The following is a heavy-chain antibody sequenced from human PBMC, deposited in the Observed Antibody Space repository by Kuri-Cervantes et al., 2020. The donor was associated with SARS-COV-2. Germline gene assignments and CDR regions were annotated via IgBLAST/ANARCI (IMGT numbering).Heavy chain of an antibody. CDR2: IDSSSYYI. CDR3: ARGRYTNSWYYFDY. CDR1: GFTFSGYS. D-gene: IGHD6-13*01. Sequence: GESLKISCAASGFTFSGYSMNWIRQAPGKGLEWVASIDSSSYYIYHADSVKGRLTISRDNAKTSLYLQMNSLRAEDAAVYYCARGRYTNSWYYFDYWGQGTLVTVSS. J-gene: IGHJ4*02. V-gene: IGHV3-21*04.